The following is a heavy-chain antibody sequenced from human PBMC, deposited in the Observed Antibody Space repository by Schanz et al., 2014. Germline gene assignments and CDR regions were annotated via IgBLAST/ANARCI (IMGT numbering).Heavy chain of an antibody. CDR3: ARGNTIFGVVILGWLDP. Sequence: QVQLVQSGAEVKKPGASVKVSCKASGYTFTSYGISWVRQAPGQGLEWMGWISPYNGNTNYAQKLQGRVTMTADTSTSTAYMDLRSLRSDDTAVYYCARGNTIFGVVILGWLDPWGQGTLVTVSS. V-gene: IGHV1-18*01. J-gene: IGHJ5*02. CDR1: GYTFTSYG. CDR2: ISPYNGNT. D-gene: IGHD3-3*01.